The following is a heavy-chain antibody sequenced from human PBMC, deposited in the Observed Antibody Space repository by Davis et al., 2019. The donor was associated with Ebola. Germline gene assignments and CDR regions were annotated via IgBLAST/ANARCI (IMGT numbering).Heavy chain of an antibody. J-gene: IGHJ4*02. CDR3: ARLDSQRYFDY. Sequence: SETLSLTCTLSGGSINTGVHLWGWVRQPPGLGLEWIGSTFYSGSTYYNPSLKSRVTISVDTSNNQFSLKLNSVTAADTAMYYCARLDSQRYFDYWGQGTLVTISS. CDR2: TFYSGST. D-gene: IGHD3/OR15-3a*01. V-gene: IGHV4-39*01. CDR1: GGSINTGVHL.